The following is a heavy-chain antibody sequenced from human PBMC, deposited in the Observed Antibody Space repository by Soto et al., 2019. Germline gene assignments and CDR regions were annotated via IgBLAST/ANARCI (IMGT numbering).Heavy chain of an antibody. Sequence: SETLSLTCAVYGGSFSGYYWSWIRQPPGKGLEWIGEINHSGSTNYNPSLKSRVTISVDTSKNQFSLKLSSVTAADTAVYYCARQVPLNYYDSSGYPDYWGQGTLVTSPQ. V-gene: IGHV4-34*01. CDR1: GGSFSGYY. D-gene: IGHD3-22*01. J-gene: IGHJ4*02. CDR2: INHSGST. CDR3: ARQVPLNYYDSSGYPDY.